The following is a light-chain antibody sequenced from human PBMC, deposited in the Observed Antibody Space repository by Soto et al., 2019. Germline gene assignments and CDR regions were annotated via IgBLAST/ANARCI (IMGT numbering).Light chain of an antibody. CDR1: QTVERW. CDR3: QQYITYPIT. CDR2: AAS. Sequence: DIQMTQSPSSLSASVGDRVIITCRASQTVERWMAWYQQKPGKAPKSLIYAASNLQSGVPSRFSGSGSGTEFTLTISSLQPEDFATYYCQQYITYPITFGQGTRLEIK. V-gene: IGKV1D-16*01. J-gene: IGKJ5*01.